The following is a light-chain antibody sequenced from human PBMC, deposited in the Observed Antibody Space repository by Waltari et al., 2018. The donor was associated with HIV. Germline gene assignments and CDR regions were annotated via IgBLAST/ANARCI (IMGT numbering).Light chain of an antibody. Sequence: DIVMTQSPDSLAVSLGERATINCKSSQSVLYSSSNKNYLAWYQQKPGQPPKLLIYWASTRESGVPDRFSGSGSGTDFTLTISSLQAEDVAVYYCQQYDNLPAFGGGTKVEI. J-gene: IGKJ4*01. CDR2: WAS. CDR1: QSVLYSSSNKNY. V-gene: IGKV4-1*01. CDR3: QQYDNLPA.